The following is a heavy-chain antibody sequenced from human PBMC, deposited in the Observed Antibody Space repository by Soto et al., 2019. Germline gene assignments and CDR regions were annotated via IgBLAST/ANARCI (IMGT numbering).Heavy chain of an antibody. D-gene: IGHD6-13*01. CDR3: ARETPSSSCDY. CDR2: IYSGGST. V-gene: IGHV3-53*02. Sequence: EVQLVETGGGLIQPGGSLRLSCAASGFTVSSNYMSWVRQAPGKGLEWVSVIYSGGSTYYADSVKGRFTISRDNSKNTPYLQMNSLRAEDTAVYYCARETPSSSCDYWGQGTLVTVSS. J-gene: IGHJ4*02. CDR1: GFTVSSNY.